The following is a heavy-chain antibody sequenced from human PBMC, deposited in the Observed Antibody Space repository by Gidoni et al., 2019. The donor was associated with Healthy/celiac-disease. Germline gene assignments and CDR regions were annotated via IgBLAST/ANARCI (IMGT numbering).Heavy chain of an antibody. CDR2: ISYDGSNK. J-gene: IGHJ4*02. D-gene: IGHD3-10*01. V-gene: IGHV3-30*18. CDR3: AKGMSGSGSYAVDY. CDR1: GFPFSSYG. Sequence: QVQLVESGGGVVQPGRSLRLPCAASGFPFSSYGMHWVRQAPGKGLEWVAVISYDGSNKYYADSVKGRFTISRDNSKNTLYLQMNSLRAEDTAVYYCAKGMSGSGSYAVDYWGQGTLVTVSS.